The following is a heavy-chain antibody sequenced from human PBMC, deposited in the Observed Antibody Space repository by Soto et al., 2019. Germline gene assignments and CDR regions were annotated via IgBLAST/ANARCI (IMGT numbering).Heavy chain of an antibody. CDR1: GFTFRSYA. CDR3: AKDLSSTWYPQY. D-gene: IGHD6-13*01. J-gene: IGHJ4*02. V-gene: IGHV3-23*01. CDR2: ISGSGNTT. Sequence: GGSLRLSCAASGFTFRSYAMTWVRRAPGKGLEWVSAISGSGNTTYYADSVKGRFTVSRDSSRNTLYLQMNSLTAEDTAVYFCAKDLSSTWYPQYWGQGTLVTVSS.